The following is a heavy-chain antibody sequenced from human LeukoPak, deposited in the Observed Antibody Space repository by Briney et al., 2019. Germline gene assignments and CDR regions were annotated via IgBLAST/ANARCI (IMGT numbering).Heavy chain of an antibody. CDR2: ISYDGNNK. CDR3: ASTTVTLYYYGMDV. V-gene: IGHV3-30*01. D-gene: IGHD4-17*01. Sequence: GRTLRLSRAASGFTFRIYAMHWVRQAPGPGLEWVAVISYDGNNKYYADTVKGPFTNSRDTSKNTPYLQMNSLRAEATAVYYCASTTVTLYYYGMDVWGQGTTVTVSS. CDR1: GFTFRIYA. J-gene: IGHJ6*02.